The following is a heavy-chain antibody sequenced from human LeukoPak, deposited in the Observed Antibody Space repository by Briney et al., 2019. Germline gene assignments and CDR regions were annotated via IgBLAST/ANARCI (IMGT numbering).Heavy chain of an antibody. CDR3: AREGIAAAGTEAFAYYYYMDV. CDR1: GGSISGYY. V-gene: IGHV4-59*12. J-gene: IGHJ6*03. CDR2: LCYMRGA. D-gene: IGHD6-13*01. Sequence: SETLSLTCTVSGGSISGYYWSWSRQPPGKGVEWIGNLCYMRGAWYKSSLKSRVTTSVGTSRNEFSLKLSSVTAADTAVYYCAREGIAAAGTEAFAYYYYMDVWGKGTTVTVSS.